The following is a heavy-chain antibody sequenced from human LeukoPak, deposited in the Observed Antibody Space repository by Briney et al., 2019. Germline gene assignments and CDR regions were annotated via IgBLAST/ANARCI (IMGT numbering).Heavy chain of an antibody. CDR3: ARYCSSTSCTYYYYYGMDV. Sequence: PSETLSLTCTVSSGSISSGGYYWSWIRQHPGKGLEWIGYIYYSGSTYYNPSLKSRVTISVDTSKNQFSLKLSSVTAADTAVYYCARYCSSTSCTYYYYYGMDVWGKGTTVTVSS. V-gene: IGHV4-31*03. CDR1: SGSISSGGYY. CDR2: IYYSGST. J-gene: IGHJ6*04. D-gene: IGHD2-2*01.